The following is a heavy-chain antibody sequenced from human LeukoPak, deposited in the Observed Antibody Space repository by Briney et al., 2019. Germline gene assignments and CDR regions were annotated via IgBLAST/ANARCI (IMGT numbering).Heavy chain of an antibody. CDR1: GYSISSGYY. Sequence: PSETLSLTCTVSGYSISSGYYWGWIRQPPGKGLEWIGSIYHSGSTYYNPSLKSRVTISVDTSKNRFSLKLSSVTAADTAVYYCARETGDFDADDYWGQGTLVTVSS. J-gene: IGHJ4*02. CDR2: IYHSGST. V-gene: IGHV4-38-2*02. D-gene: IGHD3-9*01. CDR3: ARETGDFDADDY.